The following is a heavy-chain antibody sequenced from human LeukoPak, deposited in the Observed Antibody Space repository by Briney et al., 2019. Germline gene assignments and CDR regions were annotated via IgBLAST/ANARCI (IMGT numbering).Heavy chain of an antibody. CDR2: IYNTGRT. V-gene: IGHV4-30-4*01. J-gene: IGHJ4*02. CDR1: GGSISSGDYY. D-gene: IGHD1-26*01. CDR3: ARQGELAIDY. Sequence: SQTLSLTCTVSGGSISSGDYYWSWICQPPGKGLEWIGFIYNTGRTNYNPSLQSRVTMSIDTSKNQFSLKLSSVTAADTAVYYCARQGELAIDYWGQGTLVTVSS.